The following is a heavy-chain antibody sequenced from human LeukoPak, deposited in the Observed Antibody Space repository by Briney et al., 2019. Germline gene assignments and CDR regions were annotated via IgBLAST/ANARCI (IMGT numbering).Heavy chain of an antibody. D-gene: IGHD3-22*01. CDR1: GGSISNYY. J-gene: IGHJ4*02. V-gene: IGHV4-4*07. CDR3: ARNDYYSADY. CDR2: IHTSGST. Sequence: PSETLSLTCTVSGGSISNYYWSWIRQPAGKGLEWIGRIHTSGSTDYNPSLKSRVTMSVDTSKNQFSLKLDSVTAADTAVYHCARNDYYSADYWGQGTQVTVSS.